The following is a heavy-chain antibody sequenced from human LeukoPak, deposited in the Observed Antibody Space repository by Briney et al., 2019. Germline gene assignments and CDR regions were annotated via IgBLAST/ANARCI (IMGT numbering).Heavy chain of an antibody. CDR3: ARGGITMVQGVIIG. V-gene: IGHV3-21*01. CDR2: ISSSSSYI. CDR1: GFTFSSYS. D-gene: IGHD3-10*01. Sequence: GGSLRLSCAASGFTFSSYSMNWVRQAPGKGLEWVSSISSSSSYIYCADSVKGRFTISRDNAKNSLYLQMNSLRAEDTAVYYCARGGITMVQGVIIGWGQGTLVTVSS. J-gene: IGHJ4*02.